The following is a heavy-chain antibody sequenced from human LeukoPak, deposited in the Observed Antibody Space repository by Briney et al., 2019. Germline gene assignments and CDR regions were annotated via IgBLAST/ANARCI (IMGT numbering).Heavy chain of an antibody. CDR1: GFTFDDYA. J-gene: IGHJ6*03. CDR2: ISWDGGST. V-gene: IGHV3-43D*03. D-gene: IGHD3-3*01. CDR3: AKAGDYDFWSGYISYMDV. Sequence: GGSLRLSCAASGFTFDDYAMHWVRQAPGKGLEWVSLISWDGGSTYYADSVKGRFTISRDNSKNSLYLQMNSLRAEDTALYYCAKAGDYDFWSGYISYMDVWGKGTTVTVSS.